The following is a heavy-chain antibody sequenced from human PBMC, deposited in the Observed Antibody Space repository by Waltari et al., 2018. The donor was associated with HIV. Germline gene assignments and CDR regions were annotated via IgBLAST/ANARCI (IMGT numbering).Heavy chain of an antibody. CDR2: IWYDGSNK. CDR1: GFTFKNYG. V-gene: IGHV3-33*01. J-gene: IGHJ4*02. Sequence: QVQLVESGGGVVQPGRSLRLSCAASGFTFKNYGMHWVRQAPGKGREGMAVIWYDGSNKYYADSVKGRFTISRDNSKNRLYLQMNSLRAEDTAVYYCARDRGGSSSLVLDSWGQGTLVTVSS. D-gene: IGHD6-6*01. CDR3: ARDRGGSSSLVLDS.